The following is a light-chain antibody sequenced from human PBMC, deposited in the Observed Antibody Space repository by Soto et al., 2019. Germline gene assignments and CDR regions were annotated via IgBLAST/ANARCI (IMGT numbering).Light chain of an antibody. V-gene: IGKV3-20*01. Sequence: DIVLTQSPGTLSLSPGERATLSCRASQSVSSSYLAWYQQKPGQAPRRLIYGASSRATGIPDRFSGSGSGTDFTLTISRLEPEDFAVYYCQQYSSSPRTFGQGNKGEIK. J-gene: IGKJ1*01. CDR3: QQYSSSPRT. CDR2: GAS. CDR1: QSVSSSY.